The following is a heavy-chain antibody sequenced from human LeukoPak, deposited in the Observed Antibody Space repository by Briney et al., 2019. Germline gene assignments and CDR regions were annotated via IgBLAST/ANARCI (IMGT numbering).Heavy chain of an antibody. CDR2: ISWNSGSI. CDR1: GFTYDAYA. J-gene: IGHJ4*02. D-gene: IGHD3-10*01. V-gene: IGHV3-9*01. Sequence: GRSLRLSCAASGFTYDAYAMHCVREAPGKGLEWVSGISWNSGSIGYADTVKRRFTSSRDNAKNSLYLRMNSLRAEDTALYYCAKAARHYYGSGSSYWGQGTLVTVSS. CDR3: AKAARHYYGSGSSY.